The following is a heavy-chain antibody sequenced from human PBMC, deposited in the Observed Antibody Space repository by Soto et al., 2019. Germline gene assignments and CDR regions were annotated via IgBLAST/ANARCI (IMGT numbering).Heavy chain of an antibody. CDR1: GYTFTSYA. CDR3: ARDLTMDV. V-gene: IGHV1-3*05. J-gene: IGHJ6*02. D-gene: IGHD3-16*01. CDR2: INAGNGNT. Sequence: QVQLVQSGAEEKKPGASVKVSCKASGYTFTSYAMHWVRQAPGQRLEWMGWINAGNGNTKYSQKFQGRVTITRDTSATTAHMSLSRLRPEDTAVYYCARDLTMDVWGQGTTVTVSS.